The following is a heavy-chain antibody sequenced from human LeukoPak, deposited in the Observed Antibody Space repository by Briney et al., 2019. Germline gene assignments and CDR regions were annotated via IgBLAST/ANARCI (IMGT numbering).Heavy chain of an antibody. V-gene: IGHV3-11*01. CDR3: ARLYGIAAAGTPSGWFDP. CDR1: GFTFSDYY. J-gene: IGHJ5*02. Sequence: GGSLRLSCAASGFTFSDYYMSWIRQAPGKGLEWVSYISSSGSTIYYADSVKGRFTISRDNAKNSLYLQMNSLRAEDTAVYYCARLYGIAAAGTPSGWFDPWGQGTLVTVSS. D-gene: IGHD6-13*01. CDR2: ISSSGSTI.